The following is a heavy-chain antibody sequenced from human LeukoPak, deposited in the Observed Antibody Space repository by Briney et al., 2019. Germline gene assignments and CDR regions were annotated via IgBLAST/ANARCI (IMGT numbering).Heavy chain of an antibody. V-gene: IGHV1-2*02. CDR2: INPNSGGT. CDR1: GYTFTGYY. CDR3: ARHGYDSSGYSNWFDP. D-gene: IGHD3-22*01. J-gene: IGHJ5*02. Sequence: ASVKVSCKASGYTFTGYYMHWVRQAPGQGLEWMGWINPNSGGTNYAQKLQGRVTMTTDTSTSTAYMELRSLRSDDTAVYYCARHGYDSSGYSNWFDPWGQGTLVTVSS.